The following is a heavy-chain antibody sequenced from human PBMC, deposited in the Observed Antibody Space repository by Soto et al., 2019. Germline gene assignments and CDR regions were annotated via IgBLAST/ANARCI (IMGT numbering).Heavy chain of an antibody. D-gene: IGHD2-2*01. CDR2: ISSSSSYI. Sequence: GGSLRLSCAASGFTFSSYSMNWVRQAPGKGLEWVSSISSSSSYIYYADSVKGRFTISRDNAKNSLYLQMNSLRAEDTAVYYCARDLSAAYCSSTSCYGDPLFDYWGQGTLVTVSS. V-gene: IGHV3-21*01. J-gene: IGHJ4*02. CDR1: GFTFSSYS. CDR3: ARDLSAAYCSSTSCYGDPLFDY.